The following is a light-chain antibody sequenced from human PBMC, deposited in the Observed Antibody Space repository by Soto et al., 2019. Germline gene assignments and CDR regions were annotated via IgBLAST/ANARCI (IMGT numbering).Light chain of an antibody. J-gene: IGLJ2*01. CDR2: DVS. V-gene: IGLV2-14*03. CDR1: SSDVGGYNY. Sequence: QSALTQPASVSGSPGQSITISCTGTSSDVGGYNYVSWYQHHPGKAPKLMIYDVSKRPAGVSNRFAGSKAGNTASLTISGLQAEDEADYYCSSYTRSRTLAVVFGGGTKVTVL. CDR3: SSYTRSRTLAVV.